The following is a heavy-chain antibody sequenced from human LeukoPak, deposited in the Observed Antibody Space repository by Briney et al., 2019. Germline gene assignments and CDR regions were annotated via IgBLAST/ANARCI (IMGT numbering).Heavy chain of an antibody. CDR1: GYTFTSYD. V-gene: IGHV1-8*01. CDR2: MNPNSGNT. J-gene: IGHJ6*03. D-gene: IGHD3-3*01. Sequence: ASVKVSCKASGYTFTSYDIKWVRQATGQGLEWMGWMNPNSGNTGYAQKFQGRVTMTRNTSISTAYMDLSSLRSEDTAVYYCARGITSGPFYDFWSGYSGGYYYYMDVWGKGTTVTVSS. CDR3: ARGITSGPFYDFWSGYSGGYYYYMDV.